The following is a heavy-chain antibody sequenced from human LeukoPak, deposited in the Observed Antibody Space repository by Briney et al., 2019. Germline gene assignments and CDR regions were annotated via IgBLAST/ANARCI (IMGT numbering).Heavy chain of an antibody. CDR2: IYHSGST. V-gene: IGHV4-38-2*02. D-gene: IGHD6-19*01. Sequence: SETLSLTCAVSGYSISSGYYWGWIRQPPGKGLEWIGSIYHSGSTYYNPSLKSRVTISVDTSKNQFSLKLSSVTAADTAVYYCAREGIAVAGTFGYFDYWGQGTLVTVSS. J-gene: IGHJ4*02. CDR3: AREGIAVAGTFGYFDY. CDR1: GYSISSGYY.